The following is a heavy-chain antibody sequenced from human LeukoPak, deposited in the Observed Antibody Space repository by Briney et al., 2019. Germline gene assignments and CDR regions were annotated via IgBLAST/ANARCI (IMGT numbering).Heavy chain of an antibody. CDR2: IWSDGSLK. CDR1: GFSFDYYG. Sequence: GGSLRLSCAASGFSFDYYGMHWVRQAPGKGPEWVAIIWSDGSLKYYADSVKGRFTISRDNPKNTLYLQMNSLRAEDTAVYYCAKGGGSGSYRNLYYFDYWGQGTLVTVSS. D-gene: IGHD3-10*01. J-gene: IGHJ4*02. V-gene: IGHV3-33*06. CDR3: AKGGGSGSYRNLYYFDY.